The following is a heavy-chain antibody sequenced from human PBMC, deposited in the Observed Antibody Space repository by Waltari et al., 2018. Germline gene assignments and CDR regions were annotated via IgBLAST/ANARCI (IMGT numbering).Heavy chain of an antibody. CDR2: VGFDGRNN. CDR1: GFSFVVYG. D-gene: IGHD3-22*01. V-gene: IGHV3-30*02. CDR3: AKARGYYDSSSADA. J-gene: IGHJ5*02. Sequence: QVHLVESGGGVVQPGGSLRLSCPASGFSFVVYGLHWVRQAPGKGLEWVAFVGFDGRNNYYAASVEGRFTLARDNSKHTLYLQMNSLRDDDTAVYYCAKARGYYDSSSADAWGQGTLLTVSS.